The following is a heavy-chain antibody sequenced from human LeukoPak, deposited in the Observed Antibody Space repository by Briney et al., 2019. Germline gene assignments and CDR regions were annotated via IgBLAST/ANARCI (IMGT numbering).Heavy chain of an antibody. J-gene: IGHJ4*02. V-gene: IGHV4-59*01. Sequence: SETLSLTCSVSGGSIGSYHWNWIRQPSGKGLEWIGIVFNNGGTKHNPSLKSRVAISVDTSKNQFALKLSSVTAADTAVYYCVASYGGYVLDYWGQGALVIVPS. CDR2: VFNNGGT. D-gene: IGHD5-12*01. CDR1: GGSIGSYH. CDR3: VASYGGYVLDY.